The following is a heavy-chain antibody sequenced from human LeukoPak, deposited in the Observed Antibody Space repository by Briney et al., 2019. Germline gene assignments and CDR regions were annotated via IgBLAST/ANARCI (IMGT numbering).Heavy chain of an antibody. J-gene: IGHJ2*01. D-gene: IGHD2-2*01. CDR2: IGTAGDP. CDR1: GFTFSSYD. Sequence: PGGSLRLSCAASGFTFSSYDMHWVRQATGKGLEWVSAIGTAGDPYYPGSAKGRFTISRENAKNSLYLQMNSLRAGDTAVYYCARGVVPAATKSYWYFDLWGRGTLVTVSS. V-gene: IGHV3-13*05. CDR3: ARGVVPAATKSYWYFDL.